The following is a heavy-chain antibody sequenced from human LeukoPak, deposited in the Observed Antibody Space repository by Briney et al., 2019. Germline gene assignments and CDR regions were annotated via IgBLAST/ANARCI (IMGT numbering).Heavy chain of an antibody. Sequence: ASVKVSYKASGYTFTSYDINWVRQATGQGLEWMGWTNPNSGNTGYAQKFQGRVTMTRNTSISTAYMELSSLRSEDTAVYYCARATRMTTVTTREYYFDYWGQGTLVTVSS. CDR1: GYTFTSYD. CDR3: ARATRMTTVTTREYYFDY. CDR2: TNPNSGNT. J-gene: IGHJ4*02. D-gene: IGHD4-17*01. V-gene: IGHV1-8*01.